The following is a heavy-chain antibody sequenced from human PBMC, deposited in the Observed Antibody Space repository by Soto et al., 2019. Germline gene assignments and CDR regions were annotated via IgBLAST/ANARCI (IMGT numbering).Heavy chain of an antibody. Sequence: QVQLQESGPGLVKPSGTLSLTCAVAGGSISSSNWRSWVRQPPGKGLEWIGEIFHIGNTYSNPSLTGRVTMSVDKSKNLFSLNLNSVTAADTAVYDCASRTYAMDVWGQGTTVTVSS. CDR1: GGSISSSNW. CDR2: IFHIGNT. J-gene: IGHJ6*02. CDR3: ASRTYAMDV. V-gene: IGHV4-4*02.